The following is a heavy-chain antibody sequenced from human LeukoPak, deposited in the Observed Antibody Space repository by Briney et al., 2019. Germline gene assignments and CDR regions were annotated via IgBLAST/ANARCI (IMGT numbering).Heavy chain of an antibody. Sequence: VASVKVSCKASGGTFSSYAISWVRQAPGQGLEWMGGIIPIFGTANYAQKFQGRVTITADESTSTAYMELSSLRSEDTAVYYCAREVSPMDIVVVVAAEGLFDYWGQGTLVTVSS. CDR1: GGTFSSYA. J-gene: IGHJ4*02. CDR2: IIPIFGTA. D-gene: IGHD2-15*01. CDR3: AREVSPMDIVVVVAAEGLFDY. V-gene: IGHV1-69*13.